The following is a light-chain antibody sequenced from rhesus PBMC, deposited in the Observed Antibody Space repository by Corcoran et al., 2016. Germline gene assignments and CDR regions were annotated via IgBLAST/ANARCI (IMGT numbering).Light chain of an antibody. CDR2: EVS. V-gene: IGKV2-104*02. J-gene: IGKJ2*01. CDR3: MQALEFPYS. Sequence: DIVMTQTPLSLPVTPGEPASISCRSSQSLLDSEDGNTYLDWYLQKPVQSPQLLLYEVSNRASGVPDSCSGSGSDTEFTRKISRVEAEDVGVYYCMQALEFPYSFGQGTKVEIK. CDR1: QSLLDSEDGNTY.